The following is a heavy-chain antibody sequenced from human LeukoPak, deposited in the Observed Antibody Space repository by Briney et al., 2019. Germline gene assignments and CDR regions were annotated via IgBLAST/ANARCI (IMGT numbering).Heavy chain of an antibody. D-gene: IGHD4-17*01. V-gene: IGHV4-59*11. Sequence: TLSLTCTVSGGSISSHYWSWIRQPPGKGLEWIGYISYIGSTNYNPSLKSRVTISVDTSKKQFSLKLSSVTAADTAVYYCARDPTTVTKGLDIWGQGTMVTVSS. CDR2: ISYIGST. CDR1: GGSISSHY. J-gene: IGHJ3*02. CDR3: ARDPTTVTKGLDI.